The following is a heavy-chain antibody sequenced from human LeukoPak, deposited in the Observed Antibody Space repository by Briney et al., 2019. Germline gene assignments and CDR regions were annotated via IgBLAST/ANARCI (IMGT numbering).Heavy chain of an antibody. V-gene: IGHV1-2*02. D-gene: IGHD2-2*01. CDR1: GYTFTGYY. CDR3: ARGALLGYCSSTSCLNLDY. Sequence: ASVKVSCKASGYTFTGYYMHWVRQAPGQGLEWMGWINPNSGGTNYAQKFQGRVTMTRDTSISTAYMELSRLRSDDTAVYYCARGALLGYCSSTSCLNLDYWGQGTLVTVSS. CDR2: INPNSGGT. J-gene: IGHJ4*02.